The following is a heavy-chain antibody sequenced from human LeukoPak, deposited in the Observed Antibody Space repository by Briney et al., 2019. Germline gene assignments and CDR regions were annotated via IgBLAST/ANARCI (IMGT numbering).Heavy chain of an antibody. Sequence: PGGSLRLSCAASGFTFSSYPLNWVRQAPGKGLEWVANIKQDGSEKYYVDSVKGRFTISRDNAKSSLYLQMNSLRAEDTAVYYCARGPSGYHNTGGQGTLVTVSS. CDR3: ARGPSGYHNT. V-gene: IGHV3-7*01. CDR2: IKQDGSEK. CDR1: GFTFSSYP. J-gene: IGHJ4*02. D-gene: IGHD5-12*01.